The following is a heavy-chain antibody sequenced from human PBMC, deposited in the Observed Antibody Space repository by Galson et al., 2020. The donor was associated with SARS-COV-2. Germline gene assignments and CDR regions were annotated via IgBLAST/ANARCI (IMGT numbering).Heavy chain of an antibody. V-gene: IGHV4-34*01. CDR3: ARGGSRPIMVFDYYYFYMDV. D-gene: IGHD2-8*01. J-gene: IGHJ6*03. CDR1: GGSFSGYY. CDR2: INHSGST. Sequence: SETLSLTCAVYGGSFSGYYWSWIRQPPGKGLEWIGEINHSGSTNYNPSLKSRVTISVDTSKNQFSLKLSSVTAADTAVYFCARGGSRPIMVFDYYYFYMDVWGKGTTVTVSS.